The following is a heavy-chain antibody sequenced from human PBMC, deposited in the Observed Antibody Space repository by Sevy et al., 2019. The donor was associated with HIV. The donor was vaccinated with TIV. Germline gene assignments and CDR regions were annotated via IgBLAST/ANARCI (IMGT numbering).Heavy chain of an antibody. V-gene: IGHV3-74*01. CDR1: GFTSGNYW. D-gene: IGHD3-10*01. J-gene: IGHJ3*02. Sequence: GGSLRLSCAASGFTSGNYWMHWVRQAPGKGLVWISRINNDGSNTNYADSVKGRFTTSRDNAKNTLYLQMNSLRAEDTAVYYCGREMISMVPGVPDAFDIWGQGTMVTVSS. CDR3: GREMISMVPGVPDAFDI. CDR2: INNDGSNT.